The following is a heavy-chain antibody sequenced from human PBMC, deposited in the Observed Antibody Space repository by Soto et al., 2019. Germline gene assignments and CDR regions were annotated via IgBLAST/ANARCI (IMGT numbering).Heavy chain of an antibody. CDR3: ARWGPAARNVVTAESDY. D-gene: IGHD2-2*01. CDR2: IWYDGSNR. V-gene: IGHV3-33*01. Sequence: QVHLVESGGGVVQPGGSLRLSCAASGFTFSSYGMHWVRQAPGKGLEWVAVIWYDGSNRYHADSVKGRFTISRDNSKNTVYLEMNSLRVEDTAVYYCARWGPAARNVVTAESDYCGQGILVTVSS. CDR1: GFTFSSYG. J-gene: IGHJ4*02.